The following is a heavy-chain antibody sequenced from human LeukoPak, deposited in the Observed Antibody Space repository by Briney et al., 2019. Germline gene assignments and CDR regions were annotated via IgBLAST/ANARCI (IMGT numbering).Heavy chain of an antibody. V-gene: IGHV3-33*01. J-gene: IGHJ4*02. D-gene: IGHD3-10*01. Sequence: GGSLRLSCAASGFIFSSYGMHWVRQAPGKGLEWVAVIWYDGSNKYYADSVKGRFTISRDNSKNTLYLQMNSLRAEDTAVYYCARDSGSAAFDYWGQGTLVTVSS. CDR3: ARDSGSAAFDY. CDR1: GFIFSSYG. CDR2: IWYDGSNK.